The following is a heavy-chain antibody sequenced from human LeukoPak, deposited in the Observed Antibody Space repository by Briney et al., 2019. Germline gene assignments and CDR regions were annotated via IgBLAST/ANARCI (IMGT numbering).Heavy chain of an antibody. CDR1: GFTFSSYA. CDR2: ISSSGSTI. CDR3: ARVGVVVVPAAPGDWFDP. D-gene: IGHD2-2*01. Sequence: GGSLRLSCAASGFTFSSYAMSWIRQAPGKGLEWVSYISSSGSTIYYADSVKGRFTISRDNAKNSLYLQMNSLRAEDTAVYYCARVGVVVVPAAPGDWFDPWGQGTLVTVSS. J-gene: IGHJ5*02. V-gene: IGHV3-11*01.